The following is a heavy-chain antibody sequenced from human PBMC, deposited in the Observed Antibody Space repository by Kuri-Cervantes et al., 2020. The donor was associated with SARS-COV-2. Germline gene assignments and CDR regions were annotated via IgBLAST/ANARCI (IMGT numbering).Heavy chain of an antibody. J-gene: IGHJ6*03. V-gene: IGHV4-38-2*01. D-gene: IGHD3-9*01. Sequence: SQTLSLTCAVSGYSISSGYYWGWIRQPPGKGLEWIGEINHSGSTNYNPSLKSRVTISVDTSKNQFSLKLSSVTAADTAVYYCARGSTGYYYYYMDVWGKGTTVTVSS. CDR2: INHSGST. CDR1: GYSISSGYY. CDR3: ARGSTGYYYYYMDV.